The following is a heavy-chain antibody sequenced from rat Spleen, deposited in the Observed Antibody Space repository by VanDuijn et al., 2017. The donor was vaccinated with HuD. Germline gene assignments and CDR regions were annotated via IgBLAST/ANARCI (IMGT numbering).Heavy chain of an antibody. CDR1: GFTFNAYD. CDR3: ARRHYGYTDYFDY. Sequence: EVQLVESGGGLVQPGRSLKLSCAASGFTFNAYDMAWVRQAPTKGLEWVATISSDGGRNFYRDSVKGRFTISRDNAKSTLSLQMDSLRSEDTATYYCARRHYGYTDYFDYWGQGVMVTVSS. V-gene: IGHV5-29*01. D-gene: IGHD1-9*01. J-gene: IGHJ2*01. CDR2: ISSDGGRN.